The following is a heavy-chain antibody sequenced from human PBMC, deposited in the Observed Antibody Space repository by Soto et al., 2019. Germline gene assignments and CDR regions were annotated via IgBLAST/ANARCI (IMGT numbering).Heavy chain of an antibody. J-gene: IGHJ4*02. CDR1: GGSISSSSYY. Sequence: QLQLQESGPGLVKPSETLSLTCTVSGGSISSSSYYWGWIRQPPGKGLEWIGSIYYSGSTYYNQSLKSRVTISVDTSKNQFSLKLSSVTAADTAVYYCARHDAGQLDYWGQGTLVTVSS. CDR3: ARHDAGQLDY. V-gene: IGHV4-39*01. CDR2: IYYSGST. D-gene: IGHD6-13*01.